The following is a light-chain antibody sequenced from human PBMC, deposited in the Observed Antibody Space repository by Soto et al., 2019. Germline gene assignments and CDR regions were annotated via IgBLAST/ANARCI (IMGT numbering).Light chain of an antibody. V-gene: IGKV3-11*01. CDR1: QRVSTY. J-gene: IGKJ5*01. CDR2: DES. Sequence: VLPSSTDTLSFSPCSISPISCRSSQRVSTYLAWYQQKPGHAPSLLIYDESNRATGIPARFSGSGSATDFTLTISSLEPEDFAVYYCQQRSSWITFGQGTRLAIK. CDR3: QQRSSWIT.